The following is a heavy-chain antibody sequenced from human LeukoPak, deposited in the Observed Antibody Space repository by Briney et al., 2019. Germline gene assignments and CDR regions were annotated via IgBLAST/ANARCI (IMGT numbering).Heavy chain of an antibody. CDR3: VRGDYGDYTLFDY. Sequence: PGGSLSLSCAASAFTVSSNYMSRLRQAPGKGLEWVSVIYSGGSTYYADSVKGRFTISRDNSKNTLYLQMNSLRAEDTAVYYCVRGDYGDYTLFDYWGQGTLVTVSS. D-gene: IGHD4-17*01. CDR2: IYSGGST. V-gene: IGHV3-53*01. CDR1: AFTVSSNY. J-gene: IGHJ4*02.